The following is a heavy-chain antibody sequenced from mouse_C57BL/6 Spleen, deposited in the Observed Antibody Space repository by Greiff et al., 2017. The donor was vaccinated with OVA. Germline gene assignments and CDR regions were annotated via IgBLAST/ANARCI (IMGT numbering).Heavy chain of an antibody. Sequence: EVKLMESGGGLVKPGGSLKLSCAASGFTFSSYAMSWVRQTPEKRLEWVATISDGGSYTYYPDNVKGRFTISRDNAKNNLYLQMSHLKSEDTAMYYCARVGYYYAMDYWCQGTSVTVSS. CDR3: ARVGYYYAMDY. J-gene: IGHJ4*01. CDR1: GFTFSSYA. V-gene: IGHV5-4*03. CDR2: ISDGGSYT.